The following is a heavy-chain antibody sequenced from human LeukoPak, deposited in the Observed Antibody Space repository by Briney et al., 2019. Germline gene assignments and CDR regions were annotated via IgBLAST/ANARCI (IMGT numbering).Heavy chain of an antibody. J-gene: IGHJ4*02. D-gene: IGHD3-22*01. CDR2: IIPIFGTA. V-gene: IGHV1-69*06. Sequence: ASVKVSCKASGGTFSSYAISWVRQAPGQGLEWMGGIIPIFGTANYAQKFQGRVTITADKSTSTAYMELSSLRSEDTAVYYCARINYYDSSGYYFDYWGQGTLVTVSS. CDR3: ARINYYDSSGYYFDY. CDR1: GGTFSSYA.